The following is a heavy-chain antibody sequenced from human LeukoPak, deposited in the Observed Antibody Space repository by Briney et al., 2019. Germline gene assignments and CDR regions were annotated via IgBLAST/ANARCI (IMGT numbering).Heavy chain of an antibody. CDR2: ISWNRDNI. D-gene: IGHD5-18*01. CDR1: GFTFDDYA. V-gene: IGHV3-9*01. J-gene: IGHJ4*02. CDR3: AKDQPIRGYNYAYGFDY. Sequence: GGSLRLSCAASGFTFDDYAMHWVRQAPGKGLEWVSGISWNRDNIGYADSVKGRFTITRDNAKNSLYLQMNSLGAEDTALYYCAKDQPIRGYNYAYGFDYWGQGTLVTVSS.